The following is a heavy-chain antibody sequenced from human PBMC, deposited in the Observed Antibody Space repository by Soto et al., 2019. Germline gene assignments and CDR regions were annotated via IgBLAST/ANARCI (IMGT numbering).Heavy chain of an antibody. Sequence: EVQLLESGGGLVQPGGSLRLSCAASGFTFSSYAMSWVRQAPGKGLEWVSAISGSGGSTYYADSVKGRFTISRDNSKNTLYPQMNSLRAEDTAVYYCAKDPARGVRGVPGWFDPWGQGTLVTVSS. CDR2: ISGSGGST. J-gene: IGHJ5*02. V-gene: IGHV3-23*01. D-gene: IGHD3-10*01. CDR3: AKDPARGVRGVPGWFDP. CDR1: GFTFSSYA.